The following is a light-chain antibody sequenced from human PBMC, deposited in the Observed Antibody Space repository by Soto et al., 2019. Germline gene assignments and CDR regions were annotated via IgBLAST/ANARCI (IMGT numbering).Light chain of an antibody. CDR2: AAS. Sequence: IQLTQSPSSLSASVGHRVTVTCRASQGIGTYLVWYQQKSGKAPTVLIYAASSLQSGVPSRFSGSGSGTDFTLTISSLQPEDFATYYCQQSYSTLPITFGQGTRLEIK. CDR1: QGIGTY. J-gene: IGKJ5*01. CDR3: QQSYSTLPIT. V-gene: IGKV1-39*01.